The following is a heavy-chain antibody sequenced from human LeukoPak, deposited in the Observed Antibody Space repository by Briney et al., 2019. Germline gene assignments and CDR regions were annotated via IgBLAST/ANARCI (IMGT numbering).Heavy chain of an antibody. CDR2: ITGSGSGI. Sequence: PGGSLRLSCAASGFSFSSENMNWVRQAPGKGPEWISWITGSGSGIIYADSVKGRFTISRDNAKNSLFLQMNSLRVEDTAVCYCARDKDYGFTYWGQGTLVTVSS. CDR3: ARDKDYGFTY. V-gene: IGHV3-48*01. J-gene: IGHJ4*02. CDR1: GFSFSSEN. D-gene: IGHD4-17*01.